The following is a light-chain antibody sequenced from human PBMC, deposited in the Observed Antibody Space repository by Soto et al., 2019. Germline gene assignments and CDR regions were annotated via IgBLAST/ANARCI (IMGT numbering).Light chain of an antibody. CDR1: QGINIY. Sequence: IQMTQSPSSLSASVGDRVTITCRASQGINIYLNWYQQKPGKAPNLLIYDASNLEIGVPSRFSGSGSGTHFTFTISSLQTEDIGTYYCQQYDILPITFGRGTRLEIK. V-gene: IGKV1-33*01. CDR2: DAS. CDR3: QQYDILPIT. J-gene: IGKJ5*01.